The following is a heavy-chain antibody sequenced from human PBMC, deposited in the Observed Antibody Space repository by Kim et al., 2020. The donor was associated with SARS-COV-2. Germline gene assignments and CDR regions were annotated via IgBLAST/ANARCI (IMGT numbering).Heavy chain of an antibody. D-gene: IGHD3-22*01. J-gene: IGHJ4*02. Sequence: ASVKVSCKASGYTFTSYYMHWVRQAPGQGLEWMGIINPSGGSTSYAQKFQGRVTMTRDTSTSTVYMELSSLRSEDTAVYYCATPSEDYYDSSGYFGYWGQGTLVTVSS. V-gene: IGHV1-46*01. CDR3: ATPSEDYYDSSGYFGY. CDR1: GYTFTSYY. CDR2: INPSGGST.